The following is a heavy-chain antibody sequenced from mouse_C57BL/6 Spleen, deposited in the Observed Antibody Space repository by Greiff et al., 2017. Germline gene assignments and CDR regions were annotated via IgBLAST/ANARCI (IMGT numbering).Heavy chain of an antibody. V-gene: IGHV1-76*01. CDR1: GYTFTDYY. J-gene: IGHJ4*01. CDR2: IYPGSGNT. D-gene: IGHD3-3*01. Sequence: QVQLKQSGAELVGPGASVKLSCKASGYTFTDYYINWVKQRPGQGLEWIARIYPGSGNTYYNEKFKGKATLTAEKSSSTAYMQLSSLTSEDSAVYFCARGAGKDAMDYWGQGTSVTVSS. CDR3: ARGAGKDAMDY.